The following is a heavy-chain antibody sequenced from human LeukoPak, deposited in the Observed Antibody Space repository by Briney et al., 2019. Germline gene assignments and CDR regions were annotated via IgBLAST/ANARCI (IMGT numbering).Heavy chain of an antibody. CDR2: INHSGST. J-gene: IGHJ4*02. D-gene: IGHD4-23*01. CDR1: GGSFSGYY. CDR3: ARGRVRYGGITGPLDY. V-gene: IGHV4-34*01. Sequence: SETLSLTCAVYGGSFSGYYWSWIRQPPGKGLEWIGEINHSGSTNYNPSLKSRVTISVDTSKNQFSLKLSSVTAADTAVYYCARGRVRYGGITGPLDYWGQGTLVTVSS.